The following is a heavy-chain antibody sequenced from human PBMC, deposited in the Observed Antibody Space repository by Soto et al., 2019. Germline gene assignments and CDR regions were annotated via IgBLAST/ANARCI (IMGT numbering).Heavy chain of an antibody. CDR2: IYLGDSDT. V-gene: IGHV5-51*01. CDR3: ARHPLERHLWSVYYSGTIDV. D-gene: IGHD3-3*02. CDR1: GYSFTTYC. J-gene: IGHJ4*02. Sequence: GESLKISCNGSGYSFTTYCIGWVRQMPGKGLDWMWIIYLGDSDTIYSPSFQGQVTISADKAISTAYLQWSSPKASDSAMYYCARHPLERHLWSVYYSGTIDVWGQGTLVTVSS.